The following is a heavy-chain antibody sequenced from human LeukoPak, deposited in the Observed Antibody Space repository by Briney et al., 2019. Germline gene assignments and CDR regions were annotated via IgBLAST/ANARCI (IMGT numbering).Heavy chain of an antibody. J-gene: IGHJ4*02. CDR2: ISGSGGST. D-gene: IGHD3-22*01. V-gene: IGHV3-23*01. CDR3: AKVGGSYYYDSSGSNGYYFDY. Sequence: GGSLRLSCAASGFTFGSYAMSWVRQAPGKGLEWVSAISGSGGSTYYADSVKGRFTISRDNSKNTLYLQMNSLRAEDTAVYYCAKVGGSYYYDSSGSNGYYFDYWGQGTLVTVSS. CDR1: GFTFGSYA.